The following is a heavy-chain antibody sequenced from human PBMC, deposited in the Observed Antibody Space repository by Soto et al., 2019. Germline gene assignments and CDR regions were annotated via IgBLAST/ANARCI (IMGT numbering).Heavy chain of an antibody. CDR3: ERIPRGAAAARWFFDL. V-gene: IGHV2-26*01. J-gene: IGHJ2*01. CDR1: GFSLSNARMG. CDR2: IFSNDEK. Sequence: QVTLKESGPVLVKPTETLTLTCTVSGFSLSNARMGVSWIRQPPGKALEWLAHIFSNDEKSYSTSLKSRLTICKDTSKSHVLLTMTNMEPVDTAKDYCERIPRGAAAARWFFDLWGRGTLVTVSS. D-gene: IGHD6-13*01.